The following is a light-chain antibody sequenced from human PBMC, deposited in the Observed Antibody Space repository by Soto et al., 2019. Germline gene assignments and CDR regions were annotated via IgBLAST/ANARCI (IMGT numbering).Light chain of an antibody. CDR2: DAT. Sequence: EIVLTQSPATLSLSPGDRATLSCGASQSVRRNYLAWYQQKPGLAPRLLIYDATVRATDVPGRFSGGGSGTDFTLTIDRLEPEDFAVYYCQQYGRSTYTFGQGTKLEI. CDR3: QQYGRSTYT. J-gene: IGKJ2*01. CDR1: QSVRRNY. V-gene: IGKV3D-20*01.